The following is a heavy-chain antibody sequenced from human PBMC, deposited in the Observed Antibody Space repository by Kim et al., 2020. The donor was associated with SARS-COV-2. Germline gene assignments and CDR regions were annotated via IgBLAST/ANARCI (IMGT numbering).Heavy chain of an antibody. V-gene: IGHV4-31*02. Sequence: STYYSPSLRSRVTISVDTSTNQFSLKLSSVTAADTAVYYCARVLRSYFDYWGQGTLVTVSS. J-gene: IGHJ4*02. CDR2: ST. CDR3: ARVLRSYFDY.